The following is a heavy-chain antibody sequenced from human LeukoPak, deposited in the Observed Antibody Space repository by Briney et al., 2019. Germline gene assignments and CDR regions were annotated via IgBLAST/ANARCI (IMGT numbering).Heavy chain of an antibody. D-gene: IGHD6-19*01. CDR3: ARLPMAGEQWLSGTNDY. CDR2: IYHSGST. Sequence: SQTLSLTCAVSGGSISSGGYSWSWIRQPPGKGLEWIGYIYHSGSTYYNPSLKSRVTISVDRSKNQFSLKLSSVTAADTAVYYCARLPMAGEQWLSGTNDYWGQGTLVTVSS. V-gene: IGHV4-30-2*01. J-gene: IGHJ4*02. CDR1: GGSISSGGYS.